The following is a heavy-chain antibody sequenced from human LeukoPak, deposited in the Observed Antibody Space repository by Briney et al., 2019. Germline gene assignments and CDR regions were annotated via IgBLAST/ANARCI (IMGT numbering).Heavy chain of an antibody. CDR3: ARVLTIFPGY. J-gene: IGHJ4*02. D-gene: IGHD3-9*01. CDR1: GFTFSSYW. CDR2: INSDGSNI. V-gene: IGHV3-74*01. Sequence: GETLRLSCAASGFTFSSYWMHWVRQAPGKGLVWVSRINSDGSNINYADSVEGRFTISRDNAKNTLYLQMNSLRAEDTALYYCARVLTIFPGYWGRGTLVTVSS.